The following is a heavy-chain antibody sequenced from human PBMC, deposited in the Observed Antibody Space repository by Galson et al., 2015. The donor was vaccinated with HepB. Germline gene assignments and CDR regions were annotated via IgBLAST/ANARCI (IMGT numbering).Heavy chain of an antibody. CDR3: ARRRAFPQVRFDY. CDR2: ISGSGGST. D-gene: IGHD2-2*01. J-gene: IGHJ4*02. V-gene: IGHV3-23*01. CDR1: GFTFSSYA. Sequence: SLRLSCAASGFTFSSYAMSWVRQAPGKGLEWVSAISGSGGSTYYADSVKGRFTISRDNSKNTLYLQMNSLRAEDTAVYYCARRRAFPQVRFDYWGQGTLVTVSS.